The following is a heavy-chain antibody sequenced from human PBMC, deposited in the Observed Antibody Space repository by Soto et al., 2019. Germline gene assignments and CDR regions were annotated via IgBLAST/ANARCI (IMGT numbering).Heavy chain of an antibody. D-gene: IGHD2-2*01. V-gene: IGHV1-2*04. CDR1: GYTFTGYY. Sequence: ASVKVSCKASGYTFTGYYMHWVRQAPGQGLEWMGWINPNSGGTNYAQKFQGWVTMTRDTSISPAYMELSRLRSDDTAVYYCARGSLTYCSSTSCYLRPPGYGMDVWGQGTTVTVS. J-gene: IGHJ6*02. CDR2: INPNSGGT. CDR3: ARGSLTYCSSTSCYLRPPGYGMDV.